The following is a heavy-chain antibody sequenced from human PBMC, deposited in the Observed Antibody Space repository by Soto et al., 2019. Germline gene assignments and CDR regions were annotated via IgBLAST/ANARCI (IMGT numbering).Heavy chain of an antibody. J-gene: IGHJ4*02. CDR1: GFSFSDAW. Sequence: EVQLVESGGGLVKPGGSLRLSCAASGFSFSDAWMNWVRQAPGKGLEWVGRIKSKADGETADYATFVKGRFTISRDDSINALFLKMNTLKTEDTALYYCAAERAYFHDSIGYLSIDFWGQGTQVTVSS. CDR2: IKSKADGETA. CDR3: AAERAYFHDSIGYLSIDF. V-gene: IGHV3-15*07. D-gene: IGHD3-22*01.